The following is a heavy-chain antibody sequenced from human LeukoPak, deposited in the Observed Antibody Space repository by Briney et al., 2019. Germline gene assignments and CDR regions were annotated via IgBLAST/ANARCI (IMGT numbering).Heavy chain of an antibody. Sequence: SETLSLTCTVSGGSISIYYWSWIRQPPGKGLEWIGYIFYSGSTNYNPSLKSRVAISVDTSKNQFSLKLSSVTAADTAVYYCARGSSPDAFDIWGQGTMVTVSS. J-gene: IGHJ3*02. D-gene: IGHD6-13*01. CDR3: ARGSSPDAFDI. V-gene: IGHV4-59*01. CDR1: GGSISIYY. CDR2: IFYSGST.